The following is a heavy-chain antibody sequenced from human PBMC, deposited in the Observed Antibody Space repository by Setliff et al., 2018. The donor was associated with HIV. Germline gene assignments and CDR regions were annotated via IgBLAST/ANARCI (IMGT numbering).Heavy chain of an antibody. J-gene: IGHJ3*02. V-gene: IGHV3-30*02. Sequence: HPGGSLRLSCAAFGFTFSNYGMHWVRQAPGKGLEWVAFLRFDGSNKSYADSMKGRFTISRDSSKNTLYLQMNSLRAEDTAVYYCAKVLVFGIDVFDIWGQGTMVTVSS. CDR3: AKVLVFGIDVFDI. D-gene: IGHD3-10*02. CDR1: GFTFSNYG. CDR2: LRFDGSNK.